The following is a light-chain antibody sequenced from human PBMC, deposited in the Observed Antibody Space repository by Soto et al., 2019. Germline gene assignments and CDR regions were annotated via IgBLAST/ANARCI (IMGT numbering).Light chain of an antibody. J-gene: IGLJ1*01. CDR1: STDVDGYDY. CDR2: DVN. V-gene: IGLV2-14*03. CDR3: SSYTSSPPFYV. Sequence: QSALTQPASVSGSPGQSITISCTGASTDVDGYDYVSWYQQHPGQAPKLMIYDVNNRPSGVSYRFSGSKSGDTASLTISGLQAEDDADYYCSSYTSSPPFYVLGTGTKLTVL.